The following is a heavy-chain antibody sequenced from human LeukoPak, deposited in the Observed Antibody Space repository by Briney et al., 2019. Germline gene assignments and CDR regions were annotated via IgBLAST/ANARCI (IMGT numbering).Heavy chain of an antibody. V-gene: IGHV1-24*01. CDR2: FDPEDGET. D-gene: IGHD2-21*02. CDR3: ATYRYCGGDCNSHFDY. Sequence: GASVKVSCKVSGYTHTELSMHRVRQAPRKGLEWMGGFDPEDGETIYAQKLQGRVTMTEDTSTDTAYMELSSLRSEDTAVYYCATYRYCGGDCNSHFDYWGQGTLVTVSS. CDR1: GYTHTELS. J-gene: IGHJ4*02.